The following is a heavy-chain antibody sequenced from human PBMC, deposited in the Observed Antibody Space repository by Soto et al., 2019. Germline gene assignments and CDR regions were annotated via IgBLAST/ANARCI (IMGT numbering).Heavy chain of an antibody. Sequence: QVRLQQWGTGLLKSSETLSLTCAVYGGSFSGYYWSWLRQPPGKGLEWIGEINHSGSPNYNPSLQSRVTISVDTSKNQFSLKMTSVTAADTAVYYCATASWSHHYFDPWGQGTLVTVSS. CDR3: ATASWSHHYFDP. D-gene: IGHD6-13*01. CDR2: INHSGSP. CDR1: GGSFSGYY. J-gene: IGHJ5*02. V-gene: IGHV4-34*01.